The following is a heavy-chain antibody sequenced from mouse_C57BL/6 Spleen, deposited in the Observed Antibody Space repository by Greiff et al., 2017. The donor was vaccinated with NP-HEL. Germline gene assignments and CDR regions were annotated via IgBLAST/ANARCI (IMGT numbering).Heavy chain of an antibody. CDR1: GFNIKDDY. J-gene: IGHJ2*01. Sequence: EVQLQQSGAELVRPGASVKLSCTASGFNIKDDYMHWVKRRPEQGLEWIGWIDPENGDTEYASKFQGKATITADTSSNTAYLQLSSLTSEDTAVYYCTTVYYYGSSYKVYWGQGTTLTVSS. D-gene: IGHD1-1*01. CDR3: TTVYYYGSSYKVY. CDR2: IDPENGDT. V-gene: IGHV14-4*01.